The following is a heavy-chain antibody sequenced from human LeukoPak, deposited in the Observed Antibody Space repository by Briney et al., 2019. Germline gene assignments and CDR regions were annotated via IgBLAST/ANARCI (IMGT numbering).Heavy chain of an antibody. CDR3: AKSAIAAARWDWFDP. Sequence: GGSLRLSCAASGFTFDDYAMHWVRQAPGKGLEWVSGISWNSGSIGYADSVKGRFTISRDNAKNSLYLQMNSLRAEDTALYYCAKSAIAAARWDWFDPWGQGTLVTVSS. V-gene: IGHV3-9*01. CDR2: ISWNSGSI. CDR1: GFTFDDYA. D-gene: IGHD6-13*01. J-gene: IGHJ5*02.